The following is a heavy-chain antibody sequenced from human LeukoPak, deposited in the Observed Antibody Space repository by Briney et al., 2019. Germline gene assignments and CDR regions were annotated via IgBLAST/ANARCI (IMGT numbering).Heavy chain of an antibody. J-gene: IGHJ4*02. V-gene: IGHV3-66*01. CDR1: GSTVSINY. D-gene: IGHD6-19*01. CDR3: ARVKGSGWYAVDY. CDR2: IYSGGGT. Sequence: RGSLRVSSVAPGSTVSINYMSWGRQALRKRLECVSVIYSGGGTYEAAAVKGRFTISRDNSKNTLYLQMNSRRAEDTAVYYCARVKGSGWYAVDYWGQGTLVTVSS.